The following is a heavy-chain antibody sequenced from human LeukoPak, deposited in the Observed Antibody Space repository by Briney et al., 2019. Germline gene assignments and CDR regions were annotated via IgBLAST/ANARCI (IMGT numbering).Heavy chain of an antibody. J-gene: IGHJ4*02. Sequence: GGSLRLSCAASGFTSSNYAIHWVRQAPGKGLEWVSIVGGSGVKTYYADSVKGRFTTSRDNSKNTVYLQMNSLRAEDTAVYYCAKRGDCSGTCTYDYWGQGTLVTVSS. CDR3: AKRGDCSGTCTYDY. D-gene: IGHD2-2*01. CDR1: GFTSSNYA. V-gene: IGHV3-23*01. CDR2: VGGSGVKT.